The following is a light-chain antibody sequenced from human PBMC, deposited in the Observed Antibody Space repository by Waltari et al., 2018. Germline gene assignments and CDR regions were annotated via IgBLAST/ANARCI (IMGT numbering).Light chain of an antibody. CDR1: QSISNL. V-gene: IGKV1-5*03. CDR2: KVS. J-gene: IGKJ5*01. CDR3: QQHNSGIT. Sequence: DIQMTQAPFTLSASVGDRVTITCRASQSISNLLAWYQQKPGKAPKLLIYKVSNVESGVPSRFSGSGSGTEYTLTISSLQPDEFATYYGQQHNSGITFGQGTRLEMK.